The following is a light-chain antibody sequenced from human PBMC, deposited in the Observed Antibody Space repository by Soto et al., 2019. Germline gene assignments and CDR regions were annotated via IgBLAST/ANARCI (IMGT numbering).Light chain of an antibody. CDR3: QQYDIWPPYT. CDR2: DAS. J-gene: IGKJ2*01. V-gene: IGKV3-15*01. CDR1: QSVGTN. Sequence: EIVMTQSPATLSLSPGERATLSCRASQSVGTNLAWYQQKPGQAPRLLIYDASTRATGLPARFSGRVSGAEFTLTISSLQSEDFAIYYCQQYDIWPPYTFGQGTKVEF.